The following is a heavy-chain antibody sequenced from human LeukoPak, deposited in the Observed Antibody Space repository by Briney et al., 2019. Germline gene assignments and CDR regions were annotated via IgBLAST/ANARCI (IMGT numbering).Heavy chain of an antibody. Sequence: ASVKVSCKASGYTFTGYYMHWVRQAPGQGLEWMGWINLNSGGTNYAQKFQGRVTMTRDTSISTAYMELSRLRSDDTAVYYCARDRYCSSTSCDAEYFQHWGQGTLVTVSS. CDR3: ARDRYCSSTSCDAEYFQH. CDR2: INLNSGGT. V-gene: IGHV1-2*02. J-gene: IGHJ1*01. D-gene: IGHD2-2*01. CDR1: GYTFTGYY.